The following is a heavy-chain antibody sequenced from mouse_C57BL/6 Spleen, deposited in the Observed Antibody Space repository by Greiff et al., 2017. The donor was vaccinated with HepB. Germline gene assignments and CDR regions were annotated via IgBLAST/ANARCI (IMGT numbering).Heavy chain of an antibody. CDR2: ISSGSSTI. Sequence: EVKVVESGGGLVKPGGSLKLSCAASGFTFSDYGMHWVRQAPEKGLEWVAYISSGSSTIYYADTVKGRFTISRDNAKNTLFLQMTSLRSEDTAMYYCATSYDGYYGNYWGQGTTLTVSS. D-gene: IGHD2-3*01. V-gene: IGHV5-17*01. J-gene: IGHJ2*01. CDR1: GFTFSDYG. CDR3: ATSYDGYYGNY.